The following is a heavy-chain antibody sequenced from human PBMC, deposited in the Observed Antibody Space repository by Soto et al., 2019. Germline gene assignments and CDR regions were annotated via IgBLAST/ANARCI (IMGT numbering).Heavy chain of an antibody. CDR1: GYTFTSYG. J-gene: IGHJ6*02. V-gene: IGHV1-18*01. CDR3: ASGYCSSTSCYPRLDYYYGMDV. Sequence: ASVKVSCKASGYTFTSYGISWVRPAPGQGLEWMGWISAYNGNTNYAQKLQGRVTMTTDTSTSTAYMELRSLRSDDTAVYYCASGYCSSTSCYPRLDYYYGMDVWGQGTTVTVSS. CDR2: ISAYNGNT. D-gene: IGHD2-2*01.